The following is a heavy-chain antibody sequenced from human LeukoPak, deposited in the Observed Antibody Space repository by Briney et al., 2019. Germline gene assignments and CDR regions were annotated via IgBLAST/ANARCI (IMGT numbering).Heavy chain of an antibody. CDR1: GGSFSAAPHF. D-gene: IGHD3-10*01. J-gene: IGHJ4*02. CDR3: ARLDGVGEFLDY. V-gene: IGHV4-39*01. Sequence: PSETLSLTCTVSGGSFSAAPHFWAWIRQSSGKGLEWIGTIYYSGSTWYNPSLKSRLSISGDTSNNQFSLELRSVTAADTAIYYCARLDGVGEFLDYWSQGTLVTVSS. CDR2: IYYSGST.